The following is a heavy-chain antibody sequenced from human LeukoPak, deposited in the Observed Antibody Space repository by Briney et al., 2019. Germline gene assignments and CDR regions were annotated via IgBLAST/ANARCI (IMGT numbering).Heavy chain of an antibody. J-gene: IGHJ6*03. CDR1: GGSISSYY. Sequence: SSETLSLTCTVSGGSISSYYWSWIRQPPGKGLEWIGNIYYSGSTNYNPSLKSRVTISVDTSKNQFSLKLSSVTAAVTAVYYCTRGSIAYYYMDVWGKGTTVTISS. CDR3: TRGSIAYYYMDV. CDR2: IYYSGST. D-gene: IGHD3-22*01. V-gene: IGHV4-59*01.